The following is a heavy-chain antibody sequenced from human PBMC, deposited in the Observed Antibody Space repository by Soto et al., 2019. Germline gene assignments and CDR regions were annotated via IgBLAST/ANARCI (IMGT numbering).Heavy chain of an antibody. CDR3: ARADHDYGGYYYYGMDV. J-gene: IGHJ6*02. D-gene: IGHD4-17*01. Sequence: ASVKVSCKASGYTFTSYDINWVRQATGQGLEWMGGMNPNSGNTGYAQKFQGRVTMTRNTSISTAYMELSSLRSEDTAVYYCARADHDYGGYYYYGMDVWGQGTTVTVSS. V-gene: IGHV1-8*01. CDR2: MNPNSGNT. CDR1: GYTFTSYD.